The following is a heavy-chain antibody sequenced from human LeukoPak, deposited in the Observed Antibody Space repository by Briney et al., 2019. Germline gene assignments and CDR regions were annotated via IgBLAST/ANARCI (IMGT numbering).Heavy chain of an antibody. CDR1: DGSISGYY. CDR3: ARSLPVTAAGSNWFDP. D-gene: IGHD6-13*01. J-gene: IGHJ5*02. CDR2: MYYSGST. V-gene: IGHV4-59*01. Sequence: SETLSLTCTVSDGSISGYYWNWIRQPPGKGLEWIGYMYYSGSTNYNPSLKSRVTMSADTSRNHLSLKLSSVTAADTAVYYCARSLPVTAAGSNWFDPWGQGTLVTVSS.